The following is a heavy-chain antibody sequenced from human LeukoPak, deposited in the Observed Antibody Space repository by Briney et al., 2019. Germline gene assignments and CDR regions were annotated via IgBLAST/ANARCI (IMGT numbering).Heavy chain of an antibody. D-gene: IGHD6-19*01. V-gene: IGHV3-7*01. J-gene: IGHJ4*02. CDR3: AGPPQAGPFDY. Sequence: GGSLRLSCAGSGFIFRDYWLTWVRQAPGKGLEWAANINPDGSDKNYVDSLKGRFTIFRDNAKNLLFLQMNSLRVEDTAVYYCAGPPQAGPFDYWGQGTLVTVSS. CDR2: INPDGSDK. CDR1: GFIFRDYW.